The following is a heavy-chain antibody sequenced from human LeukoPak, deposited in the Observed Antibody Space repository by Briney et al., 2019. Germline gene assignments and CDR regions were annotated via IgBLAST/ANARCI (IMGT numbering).Heavy chain of an antibody. Sequence: SETLSLTCTVSGGSISSYYWSWIRQPPGKGLEWIGYIYYSGSTNYNPSPKSRVTISVDTSKNQFSLKLSSVTAAATAVYYCARRWRRYYFDNWGQGTLVTVSS. J-gene: IGHJ4*02. V-gene: IGHV4-59*08. CDR3: ARRWRRYYFDN. CDR2: IYYSGST. CDR1: GGSISSYY.